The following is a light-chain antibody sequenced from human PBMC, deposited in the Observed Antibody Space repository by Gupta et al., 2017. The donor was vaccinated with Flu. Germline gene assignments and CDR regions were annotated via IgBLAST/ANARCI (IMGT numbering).Light chain of an antibody. CDR3: NQYRLTWT. CDR2: AGS. J-gene: IGKJ1*01. V-gene: IGKV2-28*01. Sequence: KPGKAPQLLIYAGSTLGAGVPARCSCSGSGXDFTLKXSSVEAENVASYYCNQYRLTWTFGXGTKVEIK.